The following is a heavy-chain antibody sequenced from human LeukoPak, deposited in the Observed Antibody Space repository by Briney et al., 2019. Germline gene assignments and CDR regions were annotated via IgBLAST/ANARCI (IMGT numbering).Heavy chain of an antibody. CDR1: GGSFSGYY. CDR2: INHSGST. Sequence: PSETLSLTCAVYGGSFSGYYWSWIRQPPGKGLEWIGEINHSGSTNYNPSLKSRVTISVDTSKNQFSLKLSSVTAADTAVYYCARGPTYRYNWNYRVKTGGGRLFDPWGQGTLVTVSS. J-gene: IGHJ5*02. CDR3: ARGPTYRYNWNYRVKTGGGRLFDP. D-gene: IGHD1-7*01. V-gene: IGHV4-34*01.